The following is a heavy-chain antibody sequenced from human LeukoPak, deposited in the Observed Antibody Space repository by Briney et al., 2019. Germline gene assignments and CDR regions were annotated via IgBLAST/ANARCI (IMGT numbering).Heavy chain of an antibody. CDR1: GGTFSSYA. D-gene: IGHD4-17*01. J-gene: IGHJ6*02. Sequence: AASVTVSCTASGGTFSSYAISWVRQAPGQGLEWMGGIIPIFGTANYAQKFQGRVTITADESTSTAYMELSSLRSEDTAVYYCARDLADGDYGLNSMDVWGQGTTVTVSS. CDR2: IIPIFGTA. V-gene: IGHV1-69*13. CDR3: ARDLADGDYGLNSMDV.